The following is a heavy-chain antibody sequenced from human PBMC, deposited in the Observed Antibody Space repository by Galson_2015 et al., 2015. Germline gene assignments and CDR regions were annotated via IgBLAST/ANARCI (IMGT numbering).Heavy chain of an antibody. CDR2: IWYDGSNK. D-gene: IGHD6-19*01. CDR1: GFTFSSYG. V-gene: IGHV3-33*01. CDR3: ARGGRDIAVAGEGYGMDV. Sequence: SLRLSCAASGFTFSSYGMHWVRQAPGKGLEWVAVIWYDGSNKYYADSVKGRFTISRDDSKNTLYLQMNSLRAEDTAVYYCARGGRDIAVAGEGYGMDVWGQGTTVTVSS. J-gene: IGHJ6*02.